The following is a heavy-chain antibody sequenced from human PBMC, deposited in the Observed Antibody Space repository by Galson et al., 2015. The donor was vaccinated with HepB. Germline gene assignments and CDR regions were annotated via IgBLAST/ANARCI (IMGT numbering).Heavy chain of an antibody. Sequence: SVKVSCKVSGYTLTELSMHWVRQAPGKGLEWMGGFDPEDGETIYAQKFQGRVTMTEDTSTDTAYMELSSLRSEDTAVYYCATGEMTNMVRGAEWDYWGQGTLVTVSS. J-gene: IGHJ4*02. D-gene: IGHD3-10*01. V-gene: IGHV1-24*01. CDR2: FDPEDGET. CDR1: GYTLTELS. CDR3: ATGEMTNMVRGAEWDY.